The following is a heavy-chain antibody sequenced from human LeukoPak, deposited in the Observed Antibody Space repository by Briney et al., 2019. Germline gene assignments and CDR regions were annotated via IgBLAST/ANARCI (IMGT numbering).Heavy chain of an antibody. D-gene: IGHD6-19*01. Sequence: ETLSLTCTVSGGSISSYYWSWVRQAPGRGLEWVSSIRRSGESTYYGDAVKGRFTISRDNSKNTVYLQMNNMRVDDTAVYYCVRVAGWHWFDPWGQGALVTVSS. CDR3: VRVAGWHWFDP. V-gene: IGHV3-23*01. CDR2: IRRSGEST. CDR1: GGSISSYY. J-gene: IGHJ5*02.